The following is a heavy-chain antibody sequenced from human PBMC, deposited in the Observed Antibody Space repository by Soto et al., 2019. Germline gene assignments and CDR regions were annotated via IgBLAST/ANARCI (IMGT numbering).Heavy chain of an antibody. J-gene: IGHJ5*02. V-gene: IGHV4-61*01. CDR3: ASGGYYGSGINWFDP. Sequence: SETLSLTCTVSGGSVSSGSYYWSWIRQPPGKGLEWIGYIYYSGSTNYNPSLKSRVTISVDTSKNQFSLKLSSVTAADTAVYYCASGGYYGSGINWFDPWGQGTLVTVSS. D-gene: IGHD3-10*01. CDR2: IYYSGST. CDR1: GGSVSSGSYY.